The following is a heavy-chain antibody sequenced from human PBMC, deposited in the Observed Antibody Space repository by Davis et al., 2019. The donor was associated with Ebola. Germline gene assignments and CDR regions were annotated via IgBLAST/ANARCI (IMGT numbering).Heavy chain of an antibody. Sequence: GESLKISCAASGFTFDDYGMSWVRQAPGKGLEWVSGINWNGGSTGYADSVKGRFTIPRDNAKNSLYLQMNSLRAEDTAVYYCASSGSGSYAFDIWGQGTMVTVSS. J-gene: IGHJ3*02. CDR2: INWNGGST. CDR1: GFTFDDYG. D-gene: IGHD3-10*01. CDR3: ASSGSGSYAFDI. V-gene: IGHV3-20*04.